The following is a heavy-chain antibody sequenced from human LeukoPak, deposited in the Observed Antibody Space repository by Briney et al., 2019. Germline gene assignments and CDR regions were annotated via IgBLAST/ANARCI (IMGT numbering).Heavy chain of an antibody. D-gene: IGHD3-9*01. CDR1: GGSISDSNW. CDR2: IYHSGST. J-gene: IGHJ4*02. CDR3: AKTYDILTGYSPYYFDS. V-gene: IGHV4-4*02. Sequence: PSETLSLTCAVSGGSISDSNWWSWVRQPPGKGLEWIGEIYHSGSTNYNPSLKSRVTLSVDKSRNQFSLKLNSVTATDTAMYYCAKTYDILTGYSPYYFDSWGQGTLVTVSS.